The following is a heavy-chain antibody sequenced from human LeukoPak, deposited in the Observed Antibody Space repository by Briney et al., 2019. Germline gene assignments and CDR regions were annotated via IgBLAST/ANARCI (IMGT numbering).Heavy chain of an antibody. CDR1: GGSISSSSYY. D-gene: IGHD3-22*01. V-gene: IGHV4-39*01. J-gene: IGHJ4*02. CDR2: IYYSGST. CDR3: ASTYYYDSSGYSY. Sequence: SETLSLTCTVSGGSISSSSYYCGWIHQPPGKGLEWIGSIYYSGSTYYNPSLKSRVTISVDTSKNQFSLKLSSVTAADTAVYYCASTYYYDSSGYSYWGQGTLVTVSS.